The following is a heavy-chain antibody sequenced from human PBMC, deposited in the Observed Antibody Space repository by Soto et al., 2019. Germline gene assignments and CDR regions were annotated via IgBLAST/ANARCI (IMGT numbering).Heavy chain of an antibody. V-gene: IGHV1-18*01. CDR2: ISAYNGNT. J-gene: IGHJ6*02. Sequence: GASVKVSCKASGYTFTSYGISWVRQAPGQGLEWMGWISAYNGNTNYAQKLQGRVTMTTDTSTSTAYMELRSLRSDDTAVYYCAREVVVVEPMYYYYGMGVWGQGTTVTVSS. CDR1: GYTFTSYG. D-gene: IGHD2-15*01. CDR3: AREVVVVEPMYYYYGMGV.